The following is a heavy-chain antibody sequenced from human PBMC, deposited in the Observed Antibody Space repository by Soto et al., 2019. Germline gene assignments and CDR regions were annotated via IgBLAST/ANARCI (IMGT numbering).Heavy chain of an antibody. D-gene: IGHD3-3*01. Sequence: QVHLQQWGAGLLKPSETLSLTCAVYGGSVNGYYWNWIRQPPGKGLEWIGEINHTGGTHYNPSLKSRVTMSVDTSKNQFSLRLSSVTAADTAIYCCASRITVFGLLIPPFDPWGQGTQVTVSS. V-gene: IGHV4-34*02. CDR1: GGSVNGYY. J-gene: IGHJ5*02. CDR3: ASRITVFGLLIPPFDP. CDR2: INHTGGT.